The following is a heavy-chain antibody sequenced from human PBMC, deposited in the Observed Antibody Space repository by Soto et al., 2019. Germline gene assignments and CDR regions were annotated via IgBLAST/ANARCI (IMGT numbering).Heavy chain of an antibody. Sequence: SETLSLTCAVSGGSISSGGYSWSWIRQPPGKGLEWIGYIYYSGSTNYNPSLKSRVTISVDTSKNQFSLKLSSVTAADTAVYYCARGYYYDSSGYYDWGQGTLVTVSS. CDR3: ARGYYYDSSGYYD. CDR2: IYYSGST. D-gene: IGHD3-22*01. J-gene: IGHJ4*02. CDR1: GGSISSGGYS. V-gene: IGHV4-61*08.